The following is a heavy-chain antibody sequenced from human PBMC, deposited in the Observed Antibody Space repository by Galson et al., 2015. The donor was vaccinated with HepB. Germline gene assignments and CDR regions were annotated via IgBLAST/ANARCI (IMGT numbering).Heavy chain of an antibody. V-gene: IGHV3-30*04. Sequence: SLRLSCAASGFTFSSYAMHWVRQAPGKGLEWVAVISYDGSNKYYADSVKGRFTISRDNSKNTLYLQMNSLRAEDTAVYYCARDRPAPLWFGHNWFDPWGQGTLVTVSS. CDR1: GFTFSSYA. D-gene: IGHD3-10*01. CDR2: ISYDGSNK. CDR3: ARDRPAPLWFGHNWFDP. J-gene: IGHJ5*02.